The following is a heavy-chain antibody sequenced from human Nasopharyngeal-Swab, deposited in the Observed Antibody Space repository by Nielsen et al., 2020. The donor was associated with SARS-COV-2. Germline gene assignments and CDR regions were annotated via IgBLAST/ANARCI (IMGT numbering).Heavy chain of an antibody. CDR2: IHHNGST. J-gene: IGHJ6*02. Sequence: LSLACAVAGGSISNSNWWSWVRQPPGKGLEWHGEIHHNGSTNHNPSLKSRVTISVDTSKNQFSLKLSSVAAADTAVYYCARGRCSSTSCRGCSGGSCYYGMDVWGQGTTVTVSS. CDR3: ARGRCSSTSCRGCSGGSCYYGMDV. D-gene: IGHD2-2*01. V-gene: IGHV4-4*02. CDR1: GGSISNSNW.